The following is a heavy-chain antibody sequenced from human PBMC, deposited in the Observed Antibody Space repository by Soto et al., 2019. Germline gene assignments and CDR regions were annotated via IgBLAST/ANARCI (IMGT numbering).Heavy chain of an antibody. D-gene: IGHD3-22*01. V-gene: IGHV3-64D*06. Sequence: GGSLRLSCAASGFTLSTYSMNWVRQAPGKGLEYVSAISSNGGSTYYADSVKGRFTISRDNSKNTLYLQMSSLRAEDTAVYYCVKEGYYYDSSGYYYGWFDPWGQGTLVTVSS. CDR2: ISSNGGST. CDR1: GFTLSTYS. J-gene: IGHJ5*02. CDR3: VKEGYYYDSSGYYYGWFDP.